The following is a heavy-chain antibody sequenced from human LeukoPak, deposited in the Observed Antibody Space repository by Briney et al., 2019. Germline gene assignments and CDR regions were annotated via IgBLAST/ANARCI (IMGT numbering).Heavy chain of an antibody. CDR1: GFRLSTYG. CDR2: IRNVGNDK. D-gene: IGHD7-27*01. J-gene: IGHJ4*02. V-gene: IGHV3-30*02. CDR3: ATDFNWAWNY. Sequence: PGGSLRLSCVVSGFRLSTYGMHWVRRAPGKGLEWVSFIRNVGNDKYYAQSVKGRFTISRDDSKNTQYLQMNSLRGEDTAVYYCATDFNWAWNYWGQGTLVTVSS.